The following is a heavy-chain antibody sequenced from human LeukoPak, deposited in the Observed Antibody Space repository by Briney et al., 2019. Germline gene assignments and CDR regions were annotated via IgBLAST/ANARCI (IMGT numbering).Heavy chain of an antibody. Sequence: PGGSLGLSCAASGFTFSSYAISWVRQAPGKGLEWVSMISGSGGTTSFADSVKGRLTISRDNSKNTVYLQVNSVRAEDTAVYYCASVDYYDSSGFLDYWGQGTLVTVSS. J-gene: IGHJ4*02. CDR1: GFTFSSYA. CDR2: ISGSGGTT. CDR3: ASVDYYDSSGFLDY. D-gene: IGHD3-22*01. V-gene: IGHV3-23*01.